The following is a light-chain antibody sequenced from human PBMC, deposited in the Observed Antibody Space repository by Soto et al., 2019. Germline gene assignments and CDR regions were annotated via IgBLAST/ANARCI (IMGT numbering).Light chain of an antibody. J-gene: IGLJ1*01. CDR1: SSDIGSYNH. V-gene: IGLV2-14*03. CDR3: SSYTSSNSPLYV. Sequence: QSALTQPASVSGSPGQSITISCSGTSSDIGSYNHVAWYQQFPGKSPKLMIYAVSDRPPGVSDRFSGSKSGITASLTISGLQTEDEADYYCSSYTSSNSPLYVFGTGTKLTVL. CDR2: AVS.